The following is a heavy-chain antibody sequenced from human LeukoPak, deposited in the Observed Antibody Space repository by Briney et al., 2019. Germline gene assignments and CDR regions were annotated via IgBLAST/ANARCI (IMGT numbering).Heavy chain of an antibody. D-gene: IGHD2-2*01. J-gene: IGHJ4*02. CDR1: GFTVSSNY. V-gene: IGHV3-53*01. CDR2: IYSGGST. CDR3: AKELVVVPAVLDY. Sequence: GGSLRLSCAASGFTVSSNYMSWVRQAPGKGLEWVSVIYSGGSTYNADSVKGRFTISRDNSKNTLYLQMNSLRAEDTAVYYCAKELVVVPAVLDYWGQGTLVTVSS.